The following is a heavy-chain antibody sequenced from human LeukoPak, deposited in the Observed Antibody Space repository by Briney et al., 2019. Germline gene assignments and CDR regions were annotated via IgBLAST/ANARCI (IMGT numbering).Heavy chain of an antibody. J-gene: IGHJ4*02. CDR3: AREMALRNCNSTSCLLFDY. V-gene: IGHV1-2*02. CDR2: INPNSGGT. D-gene: IGHD2-2*01. Sequence: ASVKVSCKASGYTFTGYYMHWVRQAPGQGLEWMGWINPNSGGTNYAQKFQGRVTMTRDTSISTAYMELSRLRSDDTAVYYCAREMALRNCNSTSCLLFDYWGQGTLVTVSS. CDR1: GYTFTGYY.